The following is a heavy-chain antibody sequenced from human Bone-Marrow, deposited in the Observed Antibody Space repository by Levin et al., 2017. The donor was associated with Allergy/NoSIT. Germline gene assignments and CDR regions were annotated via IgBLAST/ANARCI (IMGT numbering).Heavy chain of an antibody. CDR1: GGSISSYY. D-gene: IGHD3-22*01. CDR2: IYTSGST. J-gene: IGHJ4*02. CDR3: ARALGYYDSSGYYSRTPDYYFDY. V-gene: IGHV4-4*07. Sequence: SETLSLTCTVSGGSISSYYWSWIRQPAGKGLEWIGRIYTSGSTNYNPSLKSRVTMSVDTSKNQFSLKLSSVTAADTAVYYCARALGYYDSSGYYSRTPDYYFDYWGQGTLVTVSS.